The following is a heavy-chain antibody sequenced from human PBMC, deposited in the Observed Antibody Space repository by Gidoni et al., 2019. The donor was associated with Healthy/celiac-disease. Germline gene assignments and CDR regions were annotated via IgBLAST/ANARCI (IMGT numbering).Heavy chain of an antibody. D-gene: IGHD3-22*01. CDR2: IYYSGST. J-gene: IGHJ4*02. CDR1: GGSISSSSYY. CDR3: ARQERYYDSSDQFDY. Sequence: QLQLQESGPGLVKPSETLSLTCTVSGGSISSSSYYWGWIRHPPGKGLEWIGSIYYSGSTYYNPSLKSRVTISVDTSKNQFSLKLSSVTAADTAVYYCARQERYYDSSDQFDYWGQGTLVTVSS. V-gene: IGHV4-39*01.